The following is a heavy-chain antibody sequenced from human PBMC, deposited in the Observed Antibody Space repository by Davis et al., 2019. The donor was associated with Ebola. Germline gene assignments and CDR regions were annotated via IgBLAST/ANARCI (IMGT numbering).Heavy chain of an antibody. V-gene: IGHV3-30*04. J-gene: IGHJ4*02. Sequence: GESLKISCAASGFTFIDYAMQWVRQVPGKGLEWVAYVSYDAGIRSYAGSVKGRFTVFRDISQKKVYLQMNSLRLEDTGIYYCARDRPTGEVDYWGQGTLVSVSS. CDR3: ARDRPTGEVDY. CDR2: VSYDAGIR. CDR1: GFTFIDYA.